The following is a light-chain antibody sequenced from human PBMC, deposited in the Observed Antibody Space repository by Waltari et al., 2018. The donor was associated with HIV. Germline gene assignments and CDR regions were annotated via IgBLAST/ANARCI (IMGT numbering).Light chain of an antibody. CDR1: QSIGRW. Sequence: DIQMTQSPSSVSASVADRVTITCRASQSIGRWLVWYQQTPGKGPKLLIYAASTLQTGVPSRFSGSGSGTSFTLTISSLQPEDFATYYCQQASSLPLTFGEGTKVEIK. V-gene: IGKV1-12*01. J-gene: IGKJ4*01. CDR2: AAS. CDR3: QQASSLPLT.